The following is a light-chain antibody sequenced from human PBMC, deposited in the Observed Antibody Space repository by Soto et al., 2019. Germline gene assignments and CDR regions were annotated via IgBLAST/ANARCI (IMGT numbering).Light chain of an antibody. J-gene: IGLJ1*01. CDR2: DVS. CDR1: SRDVGGYNY. CDR3: ISYTSSSLYV. Sequence: QSALTQPASVSGSPGQSITTSCTGTSRDVGGYNYVSWYQQHPGKAPELMIHDVSNRPSGVSNRFSGSKSGNTASLTISGLQAEDEAEYYCISYTSSSLYVFGTGTKLTVL. V-gene: IGLV2-14*01.